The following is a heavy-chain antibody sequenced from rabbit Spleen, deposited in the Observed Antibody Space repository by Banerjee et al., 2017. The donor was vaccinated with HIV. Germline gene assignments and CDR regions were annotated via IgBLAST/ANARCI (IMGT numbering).Heavy chain of an antibody. CDR3: ARDLTGVIGWNFGW. Sequence: QSLEESGGGLVQPEGSLALTCKASGFSFSSSDYICWVRQAPGKGLEWISCIAGSSSGFTYSATWAKGRSTFSKASSTTVTLQLSSLTAADTATYFCARDLTGVIGWNFGWWGQGTLVTVS. V-gene: IGHV1S40*01. J-gene: IGHJ3*01. D-gene: IGHD4-1*01. CDR1: GFSFSSSDY. CDR2: IAGSSSGFT.